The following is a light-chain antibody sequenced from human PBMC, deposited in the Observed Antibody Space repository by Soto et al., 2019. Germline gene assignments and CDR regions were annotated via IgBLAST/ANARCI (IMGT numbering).Light chain of an antibody. CDR3: QQYNRAYT. CDR1: QSISNW. J-gene: IGKJ2*01. V-gene: IGKV1-5*03. Sequence: DIQMTQSPSTLSASVGDRVTITCRASQSISNWLAWYQQKPGKAPKLLIYTASSLESGVPSRFSGSGSGTEFTLTISSLQPDDFATYYCQQYNRAYTFGQGTKLEIK. CDR2: TAS.